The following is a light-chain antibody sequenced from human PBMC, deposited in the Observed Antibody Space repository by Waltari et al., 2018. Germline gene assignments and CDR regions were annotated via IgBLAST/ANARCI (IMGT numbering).Light chain of an antibody. J-gene: IGLJ3*02. CDR3: GTWDSSLSAVV. V-gene: IGLV1-51*01. CDR2: DNN. Sequence: QSVLTQPPSVSAAPGQKVTISSSGTSPNIGNNFVSWYQQFPGTAPKLLIYDNNMRPSGIPDRFSGSKSGTSATLGITGLQSGDEADYHCGTWDSSLSAVVFGGGTKLTVL. CDR1: SPNIGNNF.